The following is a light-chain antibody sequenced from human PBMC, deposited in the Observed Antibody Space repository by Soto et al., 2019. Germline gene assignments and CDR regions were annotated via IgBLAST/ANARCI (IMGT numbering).Light chain of an antibody. J-gene: IGKJ2*01. Sequence: DIQMTQSPSSLSASVGDRVTITCRASQSISSYLNWYQQKPGKAPKLLIYAASSLQSGVPSRFSGSGSETDFTLTISSLQPEDFATYYCQQSYSTPHTFGQGANLEIK. CDR3: QQSYSTPHT. CDR2: AAS. V-gene: IGKV1-39*01. CDR1: QSISSY.